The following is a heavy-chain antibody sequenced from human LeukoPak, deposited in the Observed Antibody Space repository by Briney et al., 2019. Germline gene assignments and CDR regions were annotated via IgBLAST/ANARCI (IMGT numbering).Heavy chain of an antibody. V-gene: IGHV3-30*04. J-gene: IGHJ4*02. CDR1: GFTFSSYA. CDR3: ARDVDYYDSGSREIQIHY. D-gene: IGHD3-10*01. CDR2: ISYDGSNK. Sequence: PGGSLRLSCAASGFTFSSYAMHWVRQAPGKGLEGVAIISYDGSNKYYADSVKGRFTISRDNSKNTLYLQMNSLGAEDTAVYYCARDVDYYDSGSREIQIHYWGQGTLVTVSS.